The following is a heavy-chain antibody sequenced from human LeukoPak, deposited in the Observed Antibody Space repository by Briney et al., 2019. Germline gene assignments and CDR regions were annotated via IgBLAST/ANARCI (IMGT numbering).Heavy chain of an antibody. J-gene: IGHJ4*02. D-gene: IGHD1-26*01. CDR1: GGSFSGYY. V-gene: IGHV4-34*01. CDR2: INHSGST. Sequence: PSETLSLTCAVYGGSFSGYYWGWIRQPPGKGLGWIGEINHSGSTNYNPSLKSRVTISVDTSKNQFSLKLSSVTAADTAVYYCARSKWELPPYFDYWGQGTLVTVSS. CDR3: ARSKWELPPYFDY.